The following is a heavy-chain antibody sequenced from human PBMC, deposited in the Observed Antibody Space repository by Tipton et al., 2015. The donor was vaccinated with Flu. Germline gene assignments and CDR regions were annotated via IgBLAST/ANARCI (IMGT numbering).Heavy chain of an antibody. J-gene: IGHJ5*01. V-gene: IGHV4-38-2*01. D-gene: IGHD4-11*01. Sequence: AVSGYSIRSSNYYWCWIRQPPGKGLEWIGNIFHSGNSYHNPSLKSRVTMSVETSKNQFSLKLSSVTAADTAVYYCARRDYSNYVSVPKNWFGSWGQRALVIFSS. CDR2: IFHSGNS. CDR1: GYSIRSSNYY. CDR3: ARRDYSNYVSVPKNWFGS.